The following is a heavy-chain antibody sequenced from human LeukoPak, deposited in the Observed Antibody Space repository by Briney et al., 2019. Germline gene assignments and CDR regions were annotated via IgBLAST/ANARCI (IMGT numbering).Heavy chain of an antibody. Sequence: GGSLRLSCAASGFTFSSYGMHWVRQAPGKGLEWVAVIWYDGSNKYYADSVKGRFTISRDNSKNTLYLQMDSLRAEDTAIYYCARDYWWNYDYWGQGTLVTVSS. CDR2: IWYDGSNK. D-gene: IGHD1-7*01. CDR3: ARDYWWNYDY. CDR1: GFTFSSYG. J-gene: IGHJ4*02. V-gene: IGHV3-33*01.